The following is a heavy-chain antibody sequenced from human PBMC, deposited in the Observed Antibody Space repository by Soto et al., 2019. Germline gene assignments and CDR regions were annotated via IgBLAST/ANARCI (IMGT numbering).Heavy chain of an antibody. CDR2: IIPIFGTA. CDR3: AAHFHWGPSNYYYGMDV. D-gene: IGHD7-27*01. CDR1: GGTFSSYA. J-gene: IGHJ6*02. V-gene: IGHV1-69*12. Sequence: QVQLVQSGAEVKKPGSSVKVSCTASGGTFSSYAISWVRQAPGQGLEWMGGIIPIFGTADYAQKFQGRVTITADESTSTAYMELTGLRSEDTAVYYCAAHFHWGPSNYYYGMDVWGQGTTVTVSS.